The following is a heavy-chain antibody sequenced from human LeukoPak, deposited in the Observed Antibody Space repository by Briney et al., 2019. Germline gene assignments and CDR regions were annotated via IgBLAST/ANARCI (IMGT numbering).Heavy chain of an antibody. CDR3: ARASYSYDINGWVPFDY. D-gene: IGHD3-22*01. CDR2: INPSGST. CDR1: GGSLSGYY. J-gene: IGHJ4*02. Sequence: SETLSLTCAVYGGSLSGYYWSWIRQPPGTGLEWIGEINPSGSTNYNPSLKSRVTIFLDTSNNQFSLKLSSVTAADTAVYYCARASYSYDINGWVPFDYWGQGTLVTVSS. V-gene: IGHV4-34*01.